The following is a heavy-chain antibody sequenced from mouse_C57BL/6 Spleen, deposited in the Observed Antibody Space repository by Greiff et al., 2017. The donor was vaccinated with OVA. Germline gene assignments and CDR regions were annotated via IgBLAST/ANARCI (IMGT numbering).Heavy chain of an antibody. V-gene: IGHV1-55*01. CDR2: IYPGSGST. Sequence: VQLQQPGAELVKPGASVKMSCKASGYTFTSYWITWVKQRPGQGLEWIGDIYPGSGSTNYNEKFKSKATLTVDTSSSTAYMQLSSLTSEDSAVYYCARGYGSREGYAMDYWGQGTSVTVSS. CDR1: GYTFTSYW. D-gene: IGHD1-1*01. CDR3: ARGYGSREGYAMDY. J-gene: IGHJ4*01.